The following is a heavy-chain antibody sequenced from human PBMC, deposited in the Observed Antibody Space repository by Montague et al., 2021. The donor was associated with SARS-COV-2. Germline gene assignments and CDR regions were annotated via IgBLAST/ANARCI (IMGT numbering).Heavy chain of an antibody. V-gene: IGHV4-39*07. CDR3: ARDPGVVVAATLNNWFDP. D-gene: IGHD2-15*01. CDR2: IYYSGST. CDR1: GGSISSSSYY. Sequence: SETLSLTCTVSGGSISSSSYYWGWIRQPPGKGLEWIGSIYYSGSTYYNPSLKSRVTISVDTSKNQFSLKLSSVTAADTAVYYCARDPGVVVAATLNNWFDPWGQGTLVTVSS. J-gene: IGHJ5*02.